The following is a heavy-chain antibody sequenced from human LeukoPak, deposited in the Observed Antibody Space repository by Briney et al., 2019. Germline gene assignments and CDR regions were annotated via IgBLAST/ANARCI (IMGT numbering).Heavy chain of an antibody. CDR3: AKVNTGRYTWFDP. Sequence: GGSLRLSCADSGFTFSGYWMHWVRQAPGKGLVWVSRINSDGTTTTYADSVKGRFTISRDNAKNTLYLQMNSLRAEDTAVYYCAKVNTGRYTWFDPWGQGTLVTVSS. V-gene: IGHV3-74*01. J-gene: IGHJ5*02. CDR2: INSDGTTT. D-gene: IGHD1-26*01. CDR1: GFTFSGYW.